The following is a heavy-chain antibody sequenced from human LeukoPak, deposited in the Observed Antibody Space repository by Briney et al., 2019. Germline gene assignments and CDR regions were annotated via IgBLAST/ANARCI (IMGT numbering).Heavy chain of an antibody. V-gene: IGHV1-18*01. CDR3: ARGVCSGGSCYPRSVYNWFDP. D-gene: IGHD2-15*01. CDR2: ISAYNGNT. CDR1: GYTLTSYG. Sequence: GASVKVSCKASGYTLTSYGISWVRQAPGQGLEWMGWISAYNGNTNYAQKLQGRVTMTTDTSTSTAYMELRSLRSDDTAVYYCARGVCSGGSCYPRSVYNWFDPWGQGTLVTVSS. J-gene: IGHJ5*02.